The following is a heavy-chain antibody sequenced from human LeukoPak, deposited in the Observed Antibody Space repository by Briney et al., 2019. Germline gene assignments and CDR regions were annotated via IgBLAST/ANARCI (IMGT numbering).Heavy chain of an antibody. V-gene: IGHV3-30*02. CDR3: ARDSSMLRGPLVIYYFDF. D-gene: IGHD3-10*01. CDR2: IRYDGSNK. J-gene: IGHJ4*02. CDR1: RFTFSNYG. Sequence: GGSLRLSCAASRFTFSNYGMHWVRQAPGKGLEWVAFIRYDGSNKYYADSVKGRFTISRDNSKNTLYLQMNSLRVEDTAVYYCARDSSMLRGPLVIYYFDFWGQGTLVTVSS.